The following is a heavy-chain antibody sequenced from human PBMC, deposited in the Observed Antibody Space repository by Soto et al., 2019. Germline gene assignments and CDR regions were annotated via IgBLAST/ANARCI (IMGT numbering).Heavy chain of an antibody. V-gene: IGHV4-39*01. Sequence: SETLSLTCTLSGASITSTTYFWAWIRQPPGKGLEWXGSXXYXGXXXYXXSLKSRVNISVDRSKNQFSLQMTSVTAADTAVYYCAKNLPRTGRFHHWGQGTLVTVSS. CDR3: AKNLPRTGRFHH. CDR1: GASITSTTYF. J-gene: IGHJ4*02. CDR2: XXYXGXX.